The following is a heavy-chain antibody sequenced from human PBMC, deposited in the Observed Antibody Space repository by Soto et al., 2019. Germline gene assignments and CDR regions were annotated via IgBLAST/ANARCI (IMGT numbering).Heavy chain of an antibody. D-gene: IGHD1-26*01. J-gene: IGHJ4*02. V-gene: IGHV3-30*18. CDR1: GFTFSNYG. CDR2: ISDDGGKR. Sequence: GGSLRLSCVGSGFTFSNYGMHWVRQPPGKGLEWVALISDDGGKRYYADSVRGRLIISRDNSKDTLYLQMNSLGPDDTAVYFCAKARVRIVGANSFDCWGQGTPVTVSS. CDR3: AKARVRIVGANSFDC.